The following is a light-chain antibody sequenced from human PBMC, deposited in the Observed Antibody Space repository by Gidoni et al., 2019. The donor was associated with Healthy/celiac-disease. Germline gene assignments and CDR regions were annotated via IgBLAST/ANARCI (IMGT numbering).Light chain of an antibody. V-gene: IGLV2-14*01. CDR2: DVS. CDR3: SSYTSSSTLVV. J-gene: IGLJ2*01. CDR1: SSDVGGYNY. Sequence: QSALTQPASVSGSPGQSITISCTGTSSDVGGYNYVSWYKQHPGNAPKLMIYDVSNRPSGVSNRFSGSKSGNTASLTISGLQAEDEADYYCSSYTSSSTLVVFGGGTKLTVL.